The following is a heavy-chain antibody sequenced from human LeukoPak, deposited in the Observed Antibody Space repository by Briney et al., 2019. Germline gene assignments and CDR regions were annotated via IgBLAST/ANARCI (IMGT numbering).Heavy chain of an antibody. V-gene: IGHV1-3*01. Sequence: GASVEVSCKASGYTFTSYAMHWVRQAPGQRLEWMGWINAGNGNTKYSQKFQGRVTITRDTSASTAYMELSSLRSEDTAVYYCARVPASTVTTAYYFDYWGQGTLVTVSS. CDR1: GYTFTSYA. D-gene: IGHD4-11*01. CDR3: ARVPASTVTTAYYFDY. CDR2: INAGNGNT. J-gene: IGHJ4*02.